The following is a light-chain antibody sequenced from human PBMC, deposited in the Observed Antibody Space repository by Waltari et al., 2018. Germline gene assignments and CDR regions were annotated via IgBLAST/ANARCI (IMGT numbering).Light chain of an antibody. Sequence: QSALTQPASVSGSPGQSITISCTGTSSDVGNYKRVSWYQQHPGKAPKRMIYAVSKRPSGVSDPFSGSKSGDMASLTISGLQPEDEAEYFCSSYAGSSKGVFGGGTKVTVL. V-gene: IGLV2-23*02. CDR1: SSDVGNYKR. J-gene: IGLJ2*01. CDR2: AVS. CDR3: SSYAGSSKGV.